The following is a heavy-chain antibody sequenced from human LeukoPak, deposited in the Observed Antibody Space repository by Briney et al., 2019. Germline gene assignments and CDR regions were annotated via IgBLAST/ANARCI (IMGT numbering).Heavy chain of an antibody. J-gene: IGHJ6*04. Sequence: GGSLRLSCTASGFTLSSYEMSWIRQAPGKGLEWVSSIDYSGGDTHYADSVKGRFTISRDNSKNTLYLQMNSLRAEDTAVYYCAELGITMIGGVWGKGTTVTISS. CDR3: AELGITMIGGV. D-gene: IGHD3-10*02. CDR1: GFTLSSYE. V-gene: IGHV3-23*01. CDR2: IDYSGGDT.